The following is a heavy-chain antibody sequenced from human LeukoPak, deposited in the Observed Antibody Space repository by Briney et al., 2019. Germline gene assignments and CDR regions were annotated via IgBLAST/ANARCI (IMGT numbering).Heavy chain of an antibody. D-gene: IGHD3-10*01. J-gene: IGHJ6*03. CDR1: GFTFSSYW. Sequence: GGSLRLSCAASGFTFSSYWMSWVRQAPGKGLEWVSAISGSGGSTYYADSVKGRYTISRDNSKNTLYLQMNSLRAEDTAVYYCARHPAHYGSGSYASYYYYMDVWGKGTTVTISS. CDR3: ARHPAHYGSGSYASYYYYMDV. V-gene: IGHV3-23*01. CDR2: ISGSGGST.